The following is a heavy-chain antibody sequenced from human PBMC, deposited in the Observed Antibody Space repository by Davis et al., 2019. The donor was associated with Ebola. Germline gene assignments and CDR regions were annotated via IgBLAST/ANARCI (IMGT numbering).Heavy chain of an antibody. CDR2: MNPNSGNT. D-gene: IGHD2-2*01. Sequence: ASVKVSCKASGYTFTSYDINWVRQATGQGLEWMGWMNPNSGNTGYAQKFQGRVTITRDTSASTAYMELSSLRSEDTAVYYCARGVPAAPNAFDIWGQGTMVTVSS. V-gene: IGHV1-8*01. J-gene: IGHJ3*02. CDR3: ARGVPAAPNAFDI. CDR1: GYTFTSYD.